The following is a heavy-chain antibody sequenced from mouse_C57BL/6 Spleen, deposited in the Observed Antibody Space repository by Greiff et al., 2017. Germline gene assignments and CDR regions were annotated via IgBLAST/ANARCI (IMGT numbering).Heavy chain of an antibody. D-gene: IGHD2-3*01. J-gene: IGHJ3*01. CDR2: INPGSGGT. CDR3: ATYDGYYSWFAY. CDR1: GYAFTNYL. Sequence: VQGVESGAELVRPGTSVKVSCKASGYAFTNYLIEWVKQRPGQGLEWIGVINPGSGGTNYNEKFKGKATLTADKSSSTAYMQLSSLTSEDSAVYFCATYDGYYSWFAYWGQGTLVTVSA. V-gene: IGHV1-54*01.